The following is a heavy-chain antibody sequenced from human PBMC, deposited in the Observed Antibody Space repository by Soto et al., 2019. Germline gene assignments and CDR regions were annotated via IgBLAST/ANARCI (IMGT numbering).Heavy chain of an antibody. CDR1: GFTFSSYA. J-gene: IGHJ6*02. Sequence: QVQLVESGGGVVQPGRSLRLSCAASGFTFSSYAMHWVRQAPGKGLEWVAVISYDGSNKYYADSVKGRFTISRDNSKNRLYLQMNSLRAEDTAVYYCARGEYQLLPYYYYYGMDVWGQGTTVTVSS. CDR2: ISYDGSNK. V-gene: IGHV3-30-3*01. D-gene: IGHD2-2*01. CDR3: ARGEYQLLPYYYYYGMDV.